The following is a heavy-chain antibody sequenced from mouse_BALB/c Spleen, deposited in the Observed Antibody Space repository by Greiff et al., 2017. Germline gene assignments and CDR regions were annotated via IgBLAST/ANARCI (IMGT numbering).Heavy chain of an antibody. CDR2: INPSNGGT. V-gene: IGHV1S81*02. J-gene: IGHJ4*01. D-gene: IGHD2-4*01. CDR3: ARDDYGDYAMDY. CDR1: GYTFTSYY. Sequence: QVQLQQSGAELVKPGASVKLSCKASGYTFTSYYMYWVKQRPGQGLEWIGEINPSNGGTNFNEKFKSKATLTVDKSSSTAYIQLSSLTSEDSAVYYCARDDYGDYAMDYWGQGTSVTVSS.